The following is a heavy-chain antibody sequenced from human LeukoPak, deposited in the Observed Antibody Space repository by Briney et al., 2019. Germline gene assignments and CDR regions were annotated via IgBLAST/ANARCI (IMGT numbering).Heavy chain of an antibody. CDR2: ISWDGGST. CDR1: GFTFDDYT. CDR3: AKDSDTAMVTIGNYFDY. V-gene: IGHV3-43*01. Sequence: GRSLRLSCAASGFTFDDYTMHWVGQAPGKGLEWVSLISWDGGSTYYADSVKGRFTISRDNSKNTLYLQMNSLRAEDTAVYYCAKDSDTAMVTIGNYFDYWGQGTLVTVSS. D-gene: IGHD5-18*01. J-gene: IGHJ4*02.